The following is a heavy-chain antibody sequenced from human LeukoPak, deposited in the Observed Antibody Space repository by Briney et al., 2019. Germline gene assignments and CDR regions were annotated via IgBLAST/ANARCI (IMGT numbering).Heavy chain of an antibody. Sequence: SVKVSCKASGGTFSSYAISWVRQASGQGLEWMGGIIPIFGTANYAQKFQGRVTITTDESTSTAYMELSSLRSEDTAVYYCARDRNYYDSSGYRPYYYYYYMDVWGKGTTVTVSS. V-gene: IGHV1-69*05. D-gene: IGHD3-22*01. J-gene: IGHJ6*03. CDR1: GGTFSSYA. CDR3: ARDRNYYDSSGYRPYYYYYYMDV. CDR2: IIPIFGTA.